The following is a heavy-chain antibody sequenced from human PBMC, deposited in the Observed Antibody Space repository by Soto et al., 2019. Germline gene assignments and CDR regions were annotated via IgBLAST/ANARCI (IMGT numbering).Heavy chain of an antibody. V-gene: IGHV3-33*01. J-gene: IGHJ6*02. CDR1: GFTFSSYG. CDR3: ARDLTAYYGMDV. D-gene: IGHD6-25*01. Sequence: QVQLVESGGGVVQPGRSLRISCAASGFTFSSYGMHWVRQAPGKGLEWVAVIWYDGSNKYYADSVKGRFTISRDNSKNTLYLQMNSLRAEDTAVYYCARDLTAYYGMDVWGQGTTVTVSS. CDR2: IWYDGSNK.